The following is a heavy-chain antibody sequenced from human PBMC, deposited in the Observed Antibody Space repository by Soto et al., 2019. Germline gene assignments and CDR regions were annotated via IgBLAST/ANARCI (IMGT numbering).Heavy chain of an antibody. Sequence: QVQLVESGGGEVQPGRCLRLSCAASGFTFSRYGMHWVREATGKGLEWVGVISDDGSNKYYAESVKGRFTISRDNSKNTLYLQMNSLRAEDTAVYYCAPTSLPYGMDVWGQGTTVTVSS. V-gene: IGHV3-30*03. J-gene: IGHJ6*02. CDR2: ISDDGSNK. CDR1: GFTFSRYG. CDR3: APTSLPYGMDV.